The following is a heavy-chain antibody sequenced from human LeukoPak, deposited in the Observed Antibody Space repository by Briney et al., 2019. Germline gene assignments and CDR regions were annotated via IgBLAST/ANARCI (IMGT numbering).Heavy chain of an antibody. D-gene: IGHD2-15*01. V-gene: IGHV3-23*01. Sequence: GGSLRLSCAASGFTVSSNYMSWVRQAPGKGLEWVSAISSTGGTTYYADSVKGRFTISRDNSKNTLYLQMNSLRAEDTAIYYCAKNADRGAYCSGGSCYPYYYYYTDVWGEGTTVTISS. CDR1: GFTVSSNY. J-gene: IGHJ6*03. CDR3: AKNADRGAYCSGGSCYPYYYYYTDV. CDR2: ISSTGGTT.